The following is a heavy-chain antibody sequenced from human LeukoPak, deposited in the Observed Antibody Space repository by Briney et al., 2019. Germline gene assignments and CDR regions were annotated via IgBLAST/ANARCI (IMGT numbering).Heavy chain of an antibody. V-gene: IGHV4-61*02. CDR3: ARDRRDGYNLYYFDL. D-gene: IGHD5-24*01. CDR2: IYTSGST. J-gene: IGHJ4*02. Sequence: PSETLSLTCTVSGGSIYSGSYYWSWIRQPAGKGLEWIGRIYTSGSTNYNPSLKSRVTMSVDTSKNQFSLKLSSVTAADTAVYYCARDRRDGYNLYYFDLWGQGTLVTVSS. CDR1: GGSIYSGSYY.